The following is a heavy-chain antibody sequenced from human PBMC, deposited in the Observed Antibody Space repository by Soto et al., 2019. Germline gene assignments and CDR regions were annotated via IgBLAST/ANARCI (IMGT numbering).Heavy chain of an antibody. CDR3: FRKAGFGEPSATWAFDI. D-gene: IGHD3-10*01. J-gene: IGHJ3*02. V-gene: IGHV4-4*02. CDR2: IYHTGIT. Sequence: QVQLQESGPGLVKPSGTLSLTCAVSGGSVSTNNWWNWVRQSPGKGLEWIGEIYHTGITNYDPSLKSRLTRSLDTSNTHLPLKLTSVTAADTAVYFCFRKAGFGEPSATWAFDIWGQGTMVTVSS. CDR1: GGSVSTNNW.